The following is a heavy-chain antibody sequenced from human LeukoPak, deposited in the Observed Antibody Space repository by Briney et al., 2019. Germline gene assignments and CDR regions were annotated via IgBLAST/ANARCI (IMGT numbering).Heavy chain of an antibody. D-gene: IGHD3-10*01. CDR2: IGGSGGST. V-gene: IGHV3-23*01. Sequence: GGSLTLSCATARFTFRNNAMSWVRQAAGKGLEWVSAIGGSGGSTYYADSVKGRFTISRDNSKNTLYLQMNSLRAEDTAVYYCARGITMLRGVISYSDYWGQGTLVTVSS. CDR3: ARGITMLRGVISYSDY. J-gene: IGHJ4*02. CDR1: RFTFRNNA.